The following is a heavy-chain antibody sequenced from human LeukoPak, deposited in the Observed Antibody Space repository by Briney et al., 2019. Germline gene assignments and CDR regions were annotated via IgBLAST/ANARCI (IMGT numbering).Heavy chain of an antibody. J-gene: IGHJ4*02. CDR1: GGSISSSSYY. D-gene: IGHD3-22*01. Sequence: SETLSLTCTVSGGSISSSSYYWGWIRQPPGKGLEWIGSIYCSGSTYYNPSLKSRVTISVDTSKNQFSLKLSSVTAADTAVYYCARADHDYYDSSGYLGYWGQGTLVTVSS. CDR2: IYCSGST. V-gene: IGHV4-39*01. CDR3: ARADHDYYDSSGYLGY.